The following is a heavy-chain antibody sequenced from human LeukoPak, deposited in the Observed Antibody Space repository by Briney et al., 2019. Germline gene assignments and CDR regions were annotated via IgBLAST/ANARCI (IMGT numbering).Heavy chain of an antibody. CDR3: ARAGRYGSGD. V-gene: IGHV4-39*07. J-gene: IGHJ1*01. CDR2: IYYSGST. CDR1: GDSINSVGYY. Sequence: SETLSLTCTVSGDSINSVGYYWTWVRQLPGKGLEWIGSIYYSGSTYYNPSLKSRVTISVDTSKNQFSLKLSSVTAADTAVYYCARAGRYGSGDWGQGTLVTVSS. D-gene: IGHD3-10*01.